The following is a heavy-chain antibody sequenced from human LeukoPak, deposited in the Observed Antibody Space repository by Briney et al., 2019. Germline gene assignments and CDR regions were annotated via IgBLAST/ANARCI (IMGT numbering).Heavy chain of an antibody. V-gene: IGHV3-33*01. CDR3: ARESGTTLDY. D-gene: IGHD1-1*01. Sequence: GGSLRLSCAASGFTFSSYGMHWVRQAPGKGLEWVAVIWSDGSNHYYADSVKGRFTISRDNSKNTLYLQMNGLRGEDTALYYCARESGTTLDYWGQGTLVTVSS. J-gene: IGHJ4*02. CDR2: IWSDGSNH. CDR1: GFTFSSYG.